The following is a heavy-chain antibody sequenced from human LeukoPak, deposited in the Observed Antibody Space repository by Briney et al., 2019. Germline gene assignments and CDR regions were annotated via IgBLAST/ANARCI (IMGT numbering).Heavy chain of an antibody. D-gene: IGHD6-13*01. J-gene: IGHJ6*02. CDR2: INHSGST. CDR3: ARVHPIAAAGRASAWGPYYYYYGMDV. Sequence: SETLSLTCAVYGGSFSGYYWSWIRQPPGKGLEWIGEINHSGSTNYNPSLKSRVTISVDTSKNQFSLKLSSVTAADTAVYYCARVHPIAAAGRASAWGPYYYYYGMDVWGQGTTVSVSS. CDR1: GGSFSGYY. V-gene: IGHV4-34*01.